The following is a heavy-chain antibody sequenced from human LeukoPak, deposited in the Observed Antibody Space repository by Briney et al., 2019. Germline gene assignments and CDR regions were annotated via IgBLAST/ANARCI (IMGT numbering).Heavy chain of an antibody. D-gene: IGHD3-16*01. J-gene: IGHJ4*02. CDR2: IFFDGTT. Sequence: SETLSLTCAVYGGSFSGYYWGWIRQPPGKGLEWLGSIFFDGTTYYSPSLKSRVSVSADTSRNLFSLSLPSASAADTAVYYCVRSGVVLQTGFDFWGQGALVTVSS. CDR1: GGSFSGYY. CDR3: VRSGVVLQTGFDF. V-gene: IGHV4-34*12.